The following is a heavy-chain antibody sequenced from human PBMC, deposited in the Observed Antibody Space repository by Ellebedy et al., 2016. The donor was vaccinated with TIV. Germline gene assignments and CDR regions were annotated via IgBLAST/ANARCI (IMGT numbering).Heavy chain of an antibody. CDR1: GGSISSTDHY. Sequence: GSLRLXXTVSGGSISSTDHYWGWIRQSPGTGLEWLANIYYSLNTYYNPSLKSRVTISADTSKNQFSLTLTSVTAADTAVYYCAGGDYHGSVSYLRYWGQGTPVTVSS. CDR3: AGGDYHGSVSYLRY. V-gene: IGHV4-39*01. CDR2: IYYSLNT. J-gene: IGHJ4*02. D-gene: IGHD3-10*01.